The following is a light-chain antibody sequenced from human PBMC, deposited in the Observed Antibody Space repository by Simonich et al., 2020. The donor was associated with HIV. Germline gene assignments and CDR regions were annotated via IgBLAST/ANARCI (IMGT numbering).Light chain of an antibody. CDR1: QSVLYSSNNKNY. J-gene: IGKJ2*01. V-gene: IGKV4-1*01. CDR3: QQYYSTPGT. CDR2: WAS. Sequence: DIVMTQSPNSLAVSLGERATINCKSSQSVLYSSNNKNYLAWYQQKPEQPPKLLIYWASTRESGVPERFSGSGSGTEFSLTISSLQAEDVAVYYCQQYYSTPGTFGQGTKLEIK.